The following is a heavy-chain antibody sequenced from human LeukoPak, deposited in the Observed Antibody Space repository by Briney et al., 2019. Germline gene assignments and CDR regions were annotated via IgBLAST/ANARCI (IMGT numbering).Heavy chain of an antibody. D-gene: IGHD3-10*01. J-gene: IGHJ4*02. V-gene: IGHV1-58*02. CDR1: VFAFTSSA. CDR3: AAVDHLYYYGSGSYPPLDY. CDR2: IVDGSGNT. Sequence: GASVKVSCKSSVFAFTSSAIQWVRQARGQPLEWIGWIVDGSGNTNYAQKFQERVTITRDMSTSSAYMELSSLRSEDTAVYYCAAVDHLYYYGSGSYPPLDYWGQGTLVTVSS.